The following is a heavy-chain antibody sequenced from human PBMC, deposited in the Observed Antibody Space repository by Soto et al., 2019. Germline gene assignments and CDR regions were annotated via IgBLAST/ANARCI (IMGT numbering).Heavy chain of an antibody. J-gene: IGHJ4*02. CDR3: ARDRDDYGSGNYYIRIDF. V-gene: IGHV1-69*01. CDR2: IIPLFGTP. CDR1: GGIFSTYA. Sequence: QVQLVQSGAEVKKPGSSVKVSCKASGGIFSTYAISWLRQAPGPGLEWMGGIIPLFGTPNYAQRFQGRVTITAYESTSTAYMERRRLRSEDTAVYYCARDRDDYGSGNYYIRIDFWGQGTLVTVSS. D-gene: IGHD3-10*01.